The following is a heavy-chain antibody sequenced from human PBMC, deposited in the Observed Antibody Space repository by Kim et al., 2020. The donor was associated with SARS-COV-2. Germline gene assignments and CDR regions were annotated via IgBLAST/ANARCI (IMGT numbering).Heavy chain of an antibody. CDR3: ARERFGESFDY. J-gene: IGHJ4*02. CDR1: GFTFSDYA. CDR2: INAGSGNT. V-gene: IGHV1-3*01. D-gene: IGHD3-10*01. Sequence: SVKVSCKASGFTFSDYAMYWVRQAPGQRLEWMGWINAGSGNTKNSQKFQGRVTITWETSESTAYMDLTSLRFEDTAVYYCARERFGESFDYWGQGSLVTVSS.